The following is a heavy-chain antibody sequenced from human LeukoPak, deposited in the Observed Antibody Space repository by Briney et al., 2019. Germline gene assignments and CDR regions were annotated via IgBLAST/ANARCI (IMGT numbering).Heavy chain of an antibody. D-gene: IGHD6-19*01. CDR1: GFTFSSYA. V-gene: IGHV3-23*01. CDR2: ISGSGGST. Sequence: GGSLRLSCAASGFTFSSYAMSWVRQAPGKGLEWVSAISGSGGSTYYADSVKGRFTISRDNSKNTLYLQMNSLRAEDTAVYYCARMGRIAVAGLDYWGQGTLVTVSS. J-gene: IGHJ4*02. CDR3: ARMGRIAVAGLDY.